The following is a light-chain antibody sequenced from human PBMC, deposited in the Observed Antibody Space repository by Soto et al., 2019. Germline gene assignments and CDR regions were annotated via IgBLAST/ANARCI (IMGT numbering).Light chain of an antibody. CDR2: AAS. J-gene: IGKJ1*01. CDR1: QGISSY. Sequence: AIRMTQSPSSLSASTGDRVTITCRASQGISSYLAWYQQKPGKAPKLLIYAASTLQSGVPSRFSGSGSGTDFTLTISCLQSEDFATYYCQQYYGYPWTFGQGTKVDIK. V-gene: IGKV1-8*01. CDR3: QQYYGYPWT.